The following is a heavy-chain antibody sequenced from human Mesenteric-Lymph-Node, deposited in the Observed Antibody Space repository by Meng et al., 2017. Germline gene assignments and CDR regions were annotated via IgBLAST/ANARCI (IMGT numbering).Heavy chain of an antibody. CDR1: GYTFTGYY. D-gene: IGHD6-13*01. CDR3: AREEGPSSSWYVDY. J-gene: IGHJ4*02. Sequence: QVQLVQPGAEVKKPGASVKVSCKASGYTFTGYYMHWVRQAPGQGLEWMGRINPNSGGTNYAQKFQGRVTMTRDTSISTAYMELSRLRSDDTAVYYCAREEGPSSSWYVDYWGQGTLVTVSS. CDR2: INPNSGGT. V-gene: IGHV1-2*06.